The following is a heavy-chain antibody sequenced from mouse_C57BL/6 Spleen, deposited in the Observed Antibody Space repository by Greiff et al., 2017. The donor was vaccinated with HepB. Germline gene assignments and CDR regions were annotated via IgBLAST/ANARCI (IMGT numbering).Heavy chain of an antibody. CDR1: GYTFTSYW. CDR3: ERRGEYYGTAMDY. J-gene: IGHJ4*01. Sequence: QVQLQQPGAELVKPGASVKMSCKASGYTFTSYWITWVKQRPGQGLEWIGDIYPGSGSTNYNEKFKSKATLTVDTSSSTAYMQLSSLTSEDSAVYYCERRGEYYGTAMDYWGQGTSVTVAA. CDR2: IYPGSGST. V-gene: IGHV1-55*01. D-gene: IGHD1-1*01.